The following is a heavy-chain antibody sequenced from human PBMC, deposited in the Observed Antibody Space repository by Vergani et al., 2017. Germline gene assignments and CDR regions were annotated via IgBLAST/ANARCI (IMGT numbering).Heavy chain of an antibody. D-gene: IGHD4-17*01. CDR1: GFTFSSYA. CDR3: ARYLDVDYAV. V-gene: IGHV3-30-3*01. CDR2: ISYDGSNK. Sequence: QVQLVESGGGVVQPGRSLRLSCAASGFTFSSYAMHWVRQAPGKGLAWVAVISYDGSNKYYADSVKGRFTISRDNAKNTLYLHMNSLRAEDTAVYYCARYLDVDYAVWGQGTLVTFSS. J-gene: IGHJ4*02.